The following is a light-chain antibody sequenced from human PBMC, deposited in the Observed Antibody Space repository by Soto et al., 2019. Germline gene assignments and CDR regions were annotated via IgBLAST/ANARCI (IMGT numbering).Light chain of an antibody. Sequence: EIVMTQSPATLSVSPGERATLSCTASQSVSSSYLAWYQQKPGQAPRLLIYGASSRATGIPDRFSGSGSGTDFTLTISRLEPEDFAVYYCQQYGSSPWTFGQGTKVDNK. V-gene: IGKV3-20*01. CDR2: GAS. J-gene: IGKJ1*01. CDR1: QSVSSSY. CDR3: QQYGSSPWT.